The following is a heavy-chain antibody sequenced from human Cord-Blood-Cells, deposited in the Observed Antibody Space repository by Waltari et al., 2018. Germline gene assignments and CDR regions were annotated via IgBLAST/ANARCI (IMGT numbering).Heavy chain of an antibody. D-gene: IGHD1-7*01. J-gene: IGHJ3*02. CDR2: INHSGST. V-gene: IGHV4-34*01. CDR1: GGSFSGYY. CDR3: ARAVQLLGAFDI. Sequence: QVQLQQWGAGLLKPSETLSLTCAVYGGSFSGYYWSWIRQPPGKGLEWIGEINHSGSTNYNPALKSRVTISVDTSKNQFSLKLSSVTAADTAVYYCARAVQLLGAFDIWGQGTMVTVSS.